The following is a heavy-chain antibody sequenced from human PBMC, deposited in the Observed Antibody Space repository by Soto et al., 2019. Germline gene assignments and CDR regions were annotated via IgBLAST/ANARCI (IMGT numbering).Heavy chain of an antibody. D-gene: IGHD5-12*01. CDR2: IYHGGST. V-gene: IGHV4-30-2*01. CDR1: GGSISSGGYS. CDR3: ASGSVATTPFDY. J-gene: IGHJ4*02. Sequence: QLQLQESGSGLVKPSQTLSLTCAVSGGSISSGGYSWSWIRQPPGKGLEWIGYIYHGGSTYYNPSLKSPVTISVDRSKNQFSLKLSSVTTADTAVYYCASGSVATTPFDYWGQGTLVTVSS.